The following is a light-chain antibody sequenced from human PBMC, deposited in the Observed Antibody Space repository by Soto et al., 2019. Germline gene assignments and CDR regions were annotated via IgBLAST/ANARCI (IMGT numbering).Light chain of an antibody. V-gene: IGLV1-51*01. CDR2: DSN. CDR1: SFNIGNNY. Sequence: QSVLTQPPSVSAAPGQKVTISCSGSSFNIGNNYVPWFQQLPGTAPKLLIYDSNKRPSGIPDRFSGSKSGTSATLDITGLQTGDEADYYCATWDSSLTGEVFGGGTKVTVL. J-gene: IGLJ2*01. CDR3: ATWDSSLTGEV.